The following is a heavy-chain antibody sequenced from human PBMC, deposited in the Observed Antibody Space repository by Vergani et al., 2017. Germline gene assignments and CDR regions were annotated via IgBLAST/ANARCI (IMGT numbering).Heavy chain of an antibody. Sequence: QLQLQESGPGLVKPSETLSLTCTVSGGSISSSSYYWSWFRQPAGKGLEWIGRFFTGGSTSYNPSLKSRVTISVDTSKNRFSLQRSSVTATDTAVYYCARDPLYSSTWPFLLLDMDVWGQGTTVTVSS. CDR1: GGSISSSSYY. CDR2: FFTGGST. V-gene: IGHV4-61*02. D-gene: IGHD6-13*01. CDR3: ARDPLYSSTWPFLLLDMDV. J-gene: IGHJ6*02.